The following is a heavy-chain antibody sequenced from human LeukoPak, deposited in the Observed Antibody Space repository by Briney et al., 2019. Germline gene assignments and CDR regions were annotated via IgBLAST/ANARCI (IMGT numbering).Heavy chain of an antibody. Sequence: GGSLRLSCAASGFIFSSYSMNWVRQAPGKGLEWVSYINSGSSTIYYADSVKGRFTISRDNAKNSLYLQMNSLRAEDTAVYYCARVSYYYGSEITYWGQGTLVTVSS. D-gene: IGHD3-10*01. CDR3: ARVSYYYGSEITY. J-gene: IGHJ4*02. CDR2: INSGSSTI. CDR1: GFIFSSYS. V-gene: IGHV3-48*04.